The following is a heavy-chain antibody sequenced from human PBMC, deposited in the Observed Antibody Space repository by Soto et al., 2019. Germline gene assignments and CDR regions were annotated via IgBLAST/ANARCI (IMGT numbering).Heavy chain of an antibody. V-gene: IGHV1-3*01. CDR1: GYSFTDYD. Sequence: ASVKVSCKTSGYSFTDYDIHWVRQAAGQRLEWMGWINAGNSKTIYSQKFQGRVTITRDTSASTAYMELSSLRSEDTAVYYCARAVAVAADFDYWGQGTLVTVS. CDR2: INAGNSKT. J-gene: IGHJ4*02. CDR3: ARAVAVAADFDY. D-gene: IGHD6-19*01.